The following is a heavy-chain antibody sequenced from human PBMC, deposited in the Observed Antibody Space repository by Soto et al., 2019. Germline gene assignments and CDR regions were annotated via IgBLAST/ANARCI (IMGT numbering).Heavy chain of an antibody. CDR2: VSGSGGST. Sequence: EVQLLESGGGLVQPGGSLRLSCAASGFTFSSYARSWVRQAPGKGLEWISAVSGSGGSTYYADSVKGRFTISRDNSTDTLYLQLNNLRAEDTAVYYCAKPPDYNWNDYWGQGTLVTVSS. D-gene: IGHD1-20*01. CDR3: AKPPDYNWNDY. CDR1: GFTFSSYA. J-gene: IGHJ4*02. V-gene: IGHV3-23*01.